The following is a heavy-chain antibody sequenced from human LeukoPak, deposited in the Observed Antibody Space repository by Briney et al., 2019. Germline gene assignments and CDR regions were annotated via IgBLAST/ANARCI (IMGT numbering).Heavy chain of an antibody. D-gene: IGHD3-9*01. Sequence: GGSLRLSCVASGFTFNTYAIHWVRQAPGKGLEWVAVISYDGSNKYYEDSVKGRFTISRDNSKNTLYLQMNSLRAEDMAVYYCALGLVTDYWGQGTLVTVSS. CDR3: ALGLVTDY. CDR2: ISYDGSNK. CDR1: GFTFNTYA. J-gene: IGHJ4*02. V-gene: IGHV3-30-3*01.